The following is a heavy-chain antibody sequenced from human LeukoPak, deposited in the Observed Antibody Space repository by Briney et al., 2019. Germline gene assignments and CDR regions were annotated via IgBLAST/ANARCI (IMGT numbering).Heavy chain of an antibody. Sequence: PGGSLRLSCAASGLTFSSYGMHWVRQAPGKGLEWVAFIRYDGSNKYYADSVKGRFTISTDNSKNTLYLQMNSLRAEDTAVYYCARGPNYDILTGYNYYFDYWGQGTLVTVSS. J-gene: IGHJ4*02. V-gene: IGHV3-30*02. CDR2: IRYDGSNK. D-gene: IGHD3-9*01. CDR1: GLTFSSYG. CDR3: ARGPNYDILTGYNYYFDY.